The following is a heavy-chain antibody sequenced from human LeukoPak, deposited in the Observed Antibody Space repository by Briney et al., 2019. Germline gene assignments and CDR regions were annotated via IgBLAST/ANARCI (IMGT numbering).Heavy chain of an antibody. V-gene: IGHV1-69*04. J-gene: IGHJ4*02. CDR3: ARGVYYYDSSGYYISDIDY. D-gene: IGHD3-22*01. Sequence: SVKVSCKASGGTFSSYAISWVRQDPGQGLEWMGRIIPIFGIANYAQKFQGRVTITADKSTSTAYMELSSLRSEDTAVYYCARGVYYYDSSGYYISDIDYWGQGTLVTVSS. CDR1: GGTFSSYA. CDR2: IIPIFGIA.